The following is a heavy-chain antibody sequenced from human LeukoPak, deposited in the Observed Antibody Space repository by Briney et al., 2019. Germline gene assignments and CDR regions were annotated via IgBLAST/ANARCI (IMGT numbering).Heavy chain of an antibody. CDR3: AREKASTTGTTDYDY. Sequence: GGSLRLSCAASGFTFSRYEMNWVRQAPGKGLEWVSSISSRSTYIYHADSVKGRFTISRDNAKNSLFLQMNSLRAGDTAVYYCAREKASTTGTTDYDYWGQGTLVTVSS. CDR2: ISSRSTYI. D-gene: IGHD1-1*01. V-gene: IGHV3-21*01. J-gene: IGHJ4*02. CDR1: GFTFSRYE.